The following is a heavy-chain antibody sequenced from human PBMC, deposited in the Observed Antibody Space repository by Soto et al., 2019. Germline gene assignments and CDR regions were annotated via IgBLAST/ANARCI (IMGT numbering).Heavy chain of an antibody. D-gene: IGHD1-26*01. J-gene: IGHJ4*02. CDR2: ISSSRSTI. CDR3: AYGGSCDY. CDR1: GFSFNTYE. V-gene: IGHV3-48*03. Sequence: EVQLVESGGGLVQPGGSLRLSCAASGFSFNTYEMNWVRQAPGKGLEWVSYISSSRSTIYYADSVKGRFTVSRDNGKNSLYLQMNSLRAEDTAVYYCAYGGSCDYWGQGTQVTVSS.